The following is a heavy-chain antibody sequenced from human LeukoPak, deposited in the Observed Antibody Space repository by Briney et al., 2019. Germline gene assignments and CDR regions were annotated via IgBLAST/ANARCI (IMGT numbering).Heavy chain of an antibody. CDR3: ASEQRTPLDY. J-gene: IGHJ4*02. Sequence: GGSLRLSCAASGFTFSHYWMHWVRQAPGKGLVWVSRINSAGSSTNYADSVKGRFTISRDNAKHPLYLQMHSLGTDYTAVYYCASEQRTPLDYWGQGTLVTVSS. CDR1: GFTFSHYW. D-gene: IGHD1-1*01. CDR2: INSAGSST. V-gene: IGHV3-74*01.